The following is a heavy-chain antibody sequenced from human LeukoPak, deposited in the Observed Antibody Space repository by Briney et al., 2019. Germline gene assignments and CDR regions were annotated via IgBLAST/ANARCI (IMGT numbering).Heavy chain of an antibody. J-gene: IGHJ4*02. CDR1: GGSISSTSYY. Sequence: SETLSLTCTVSGGSISSTSYYWGWIRQPPGKGLEWIGSVYYSGRTYYNPSLKSRVIISVDTSKNQFSLKLTSVTAADTAVYYCARALSVVTSCFDYWGQGTLVAVSS. CDR2: VYYSGRT. CDR3: ARALSVVTSCFDY. D-gene: IGHD4-23*01. V-gene: IGHV4-39*01.